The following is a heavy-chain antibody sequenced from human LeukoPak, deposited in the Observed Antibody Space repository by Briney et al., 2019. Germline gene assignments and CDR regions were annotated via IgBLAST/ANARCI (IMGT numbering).Heavy chain of an antibody. D-gene: IGHD3-10*01. CDR1: GYTFSHAC. V-gene: IGHV3-15*01. J-gene: IGHJ5*02. Sequence: GGSLRLSCAASGYTFSHACMSWVRQAPGKGLELVARIKNKPDGGTSDYTAPVKGRFTISRDNSKSTLYLQMNSLKTEDTAVYYCTVVNYGSGSYPLGSWGQGTLVTVSS. CDR3: TVVNYGSGSYPLGS. CDR2: IKNKPDGGTS.